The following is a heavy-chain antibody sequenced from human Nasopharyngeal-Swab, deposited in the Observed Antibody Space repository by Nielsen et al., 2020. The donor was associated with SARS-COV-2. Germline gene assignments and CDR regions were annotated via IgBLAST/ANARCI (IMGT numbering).Heavy chain of an antibody. D-gene: IGHD1-26*01. CDR2: ITSSSATK. CDR3: AREFEATGATYLDS. CDR1: GFIFSDYS. V-gene: IGHV3-48*02. J-gene: IGHJ4*02. Sequence: GESLKIYCAASGFIFSDYSMDWVRQAPGKGLEWVSYITSSSATKYYADSVKGRFTVSRDNAKNLLYLQMSSMRDEDTAVYYCAREFEATGATYLDSWGLGTLVTVSS.